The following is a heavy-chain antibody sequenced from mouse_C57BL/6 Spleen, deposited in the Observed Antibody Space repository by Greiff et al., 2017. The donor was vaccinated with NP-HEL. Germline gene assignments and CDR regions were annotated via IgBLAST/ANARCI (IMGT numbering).Heavy chain of an antibody. J-gene: IGHJ2*01. V-gene: IGHV3-6*01. CDR1: GYSITSGYY. CDR3: ARDLYYDYDDGGDY. CDR2: ISYDGSN. Sequence: EESGPGLVKPSQSLSLTCSVTGYSITSGYYWNWIRQFPGNKLEWMGYISYDGSNNYNPSLKNRISITRDTSKNQFFLKLNSVTTEDTATYYCARDLYYDYDDGGDYWGQGTTLTVSS. D-gene: IGHD2-4*01.